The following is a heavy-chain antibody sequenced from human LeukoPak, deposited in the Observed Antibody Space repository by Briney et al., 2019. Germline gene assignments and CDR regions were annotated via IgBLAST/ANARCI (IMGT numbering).Heavy chain of an antibody. CDR3: VRDRELTY. CDR2: VYSSGNT. CDR1: DGSISIYY. D-gene: IGHD3-10*01. J-gene: IGHJ4*02. V-gene: IGHV4-4*08. Sequence: SETLSLTCTVSDGSISIYYWSWIRQPPGEGLEWIGYVYSSGNTNYSPSLKGRAIISADTSKNQFSLKLTSVTAADTAVYYCVRDRELTYWGQGILVTVSS.